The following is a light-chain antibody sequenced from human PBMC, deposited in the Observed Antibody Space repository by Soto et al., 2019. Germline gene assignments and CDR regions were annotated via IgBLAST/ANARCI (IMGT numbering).Light chain of an antibody. CDR3: QQRNNWLT. CDR2: DAS. V-gene: IGKV3-11*01. J-gene: IGKJ3*01. CDR1: QNVSTY. Sequence: EIVLTQSPATLSLSPGERVTLSCRASQNVSTYLAWYQQKPVQAPRLLIYDASDRATGIPARFSGSGSGTDFTLTISSPEPEDSAVYYGQQRNNWLTFGPGTKVDIK.